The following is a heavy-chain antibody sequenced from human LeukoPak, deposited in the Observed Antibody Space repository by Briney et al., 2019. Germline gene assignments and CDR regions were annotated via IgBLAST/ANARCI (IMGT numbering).Heavy chain of an antibody. D-gene: IGHD3-10*01. CDR3: AKYKGGDYIDSGKRYYLDH. CDR1: GYTFTGYY. V-gene: IGHV1-8*02. J-gene: IGHJ4*02. Sequence: ASVNVSCKASGYTFTGYYIHWVRQATGQGLEWMGWMNPDSGKKGQAQKFQGRITMTRNTSISTAYMELSSLGPEDTAVYYCAKYKGGDYIDSGKRYYLDHWGQGTPVTVSS. CDR2: MNPDSGKK.